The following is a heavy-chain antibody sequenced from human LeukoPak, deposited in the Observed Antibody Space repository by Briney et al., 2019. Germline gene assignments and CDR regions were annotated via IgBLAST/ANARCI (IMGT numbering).Heavy chain of an antibody. D-gene: IGHD3-16*01. CDR3: ARWGSGTSPFDD. CDR2: ISYSGST. CDR1: GGSISSSDYY. Sequence: PSETLSLTCTVSGGSISSSDYYWGWIRQPPGKGLEWIGSISYSGSTYYNPSLKSRVTMSVDTSKNQFSLKLSSVTAADTAVYFCARWGSGTSPFDDWGQGTLVTVSS. V-gene: IGHV4-39*07. J-gene: IGHJ4*02.